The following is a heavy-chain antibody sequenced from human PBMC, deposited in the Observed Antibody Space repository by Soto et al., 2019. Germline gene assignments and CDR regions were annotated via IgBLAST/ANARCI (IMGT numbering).Heavy chain of an antibody. D-gene: IGHD2-15*01. CDR3: ARGSVEAAAPSDY. CDR2: INSDGSST. V-gene: IGHV3-74*01. Sequence: GGSLRLSCAASGFTFSSYWMHWVRQAPGKGLVWVSRINSDGSSTSYADSVKGRFTISRDNAKNTLYLQMNSLRAEDTAVYYCARGSVEAAAPSDYWGQGTLVTVSS. CDR1: GFTFSSYW. J-gene: IGHJ4*02.